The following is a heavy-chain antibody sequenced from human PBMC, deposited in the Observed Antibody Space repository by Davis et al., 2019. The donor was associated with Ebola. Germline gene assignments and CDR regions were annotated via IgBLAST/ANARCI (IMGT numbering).Heavy chain of an antibody. V-gene: IGHV3-48*04. CDR2: ISSSGSTI. CDR1: GFTFSSYG. J-gene: IGHJ4*02. D-gene: IGHD3-16*01. CDR3: ATMGGDYIWGSYYFDY. Sequence: GGSLRLSCAASGFTFSSYGMHWVRQAPGKGLEWVSYISSSGSTIYYADSVKGRFTISRDNAKNSLYLQMNSPRAEDTAVYDCATMGGDYIWGSYYFDYWGQGTLVTVSS.